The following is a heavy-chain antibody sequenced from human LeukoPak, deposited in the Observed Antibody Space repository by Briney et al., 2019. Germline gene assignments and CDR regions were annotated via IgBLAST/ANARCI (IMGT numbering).Heavy chain of an antibody. V-gene: IGHV3-15*01. CDR3: TTLPILLWLGAFDI. Sequence: GGSLRLSCAASGFTFSNAWMSWVRQAPGKGLEWVGRIKSKTDGGTTDYAAPVKGRFTISRDDSKNTLYLQMNSLKTEDTAVYYCTTLPILLWLGAFDIWGQGTMVTVSS. CDR2: IKSKTDGGTT. D-gene: IGHD3-10*01. CDR1: GFTFSNAW. J-gene: IGHJ3*02.